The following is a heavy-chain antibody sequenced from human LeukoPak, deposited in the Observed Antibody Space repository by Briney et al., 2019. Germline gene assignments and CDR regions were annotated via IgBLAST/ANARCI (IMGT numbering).Heavy chain of an antibody. CDR3: ARAVVVPPPGNWFDP. J-gene: IGHJ5*02. V-gene: IGHV1-69*13. Sequence: ASVKVSCKASGGTFSSYAISWVRQAPGQGLEWMGGIIPIFGTANYAQKFQGRVTITADESASTAYMELSSLRSEDTAVYYCARAVVVPPPGNWFDPWGQGTLVTVSS. CDR1: GGTFSSYA. CDR2: IIPIFGTA. D-gene: IGHD2-2*01.